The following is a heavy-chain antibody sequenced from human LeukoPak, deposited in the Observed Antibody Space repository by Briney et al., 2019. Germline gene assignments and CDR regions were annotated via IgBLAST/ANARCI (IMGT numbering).Heavy chain of an antibody. CDR3: AREPSGWYLDY. CDR1: GFTFSDHS. Sequence: GGSLRLSCAASGFTFSDHSMNWVRQAPGKGLEGVSYISGSSNYIHYADSVKGRFTISRDSAKSSVYLQMNSLRAEDTAVYYCAREPSGWYLDYWGHGTLVTVSS. V-gene: IGHV3-21*01. CDR2: ISGSSNYI. J-gene: IGHJ4*01. D-gene: IGHD6-19*01.